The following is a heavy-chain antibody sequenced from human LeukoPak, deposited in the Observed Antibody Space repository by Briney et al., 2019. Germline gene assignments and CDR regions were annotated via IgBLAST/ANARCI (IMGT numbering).Heavy chain of an antibody. Sequence: GASVKVSCKASGYTFTSYGISWVRQAPGQGLEWMGWINTNTGNPTYAQGFTGRFVFSLDTSVSTAYLQISSLKAEDTAVYYCAREPGVRYFDWLTYNWFDPWGQGTLVTVSS. V-gene: IGHV7-4-1*02. J-gene: IGHJ5*02. CDR3: AREPGVRYFDWLTYNWFDP. CDR2: INTNTGNP. D-gene: IGHD3-9*01. CDR1: GYTFTSYG.